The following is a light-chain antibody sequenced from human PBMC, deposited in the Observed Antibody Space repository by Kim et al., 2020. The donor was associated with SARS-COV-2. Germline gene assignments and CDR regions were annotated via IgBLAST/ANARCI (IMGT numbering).Light chain of an antibody. CDR1: NIGSKN. V-gene: IGLV3-9*01. Sequence: VALGQTARITCGGNNIGSKNVHWYQPKPGQAPVLVIYRDSNRPSGIPERFSGSNSGNMATLTISRAQAGDEADYYCQVWDSSTSWVFGGGTQLTVL. CDR2: RDS. J-gene: IGLJ3*02. CDR3: QVWDSSTSWV.